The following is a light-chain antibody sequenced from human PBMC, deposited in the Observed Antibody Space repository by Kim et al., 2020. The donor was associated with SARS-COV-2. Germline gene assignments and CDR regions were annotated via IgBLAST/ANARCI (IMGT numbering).Light chain of an antibody. J-gene: IGKJ4*01. CDR2: DAS. CDR1: QSISSS. V-gene: IGKV3-11*01. Sequence: PGAGATLAWRASQSISSSLAWYQQSPGQPPRLLIFDASIRASGIPARFSGSGSGTDFTLTISGLEPEDFAVYYCQQRNNWPPKVTFGGGTKVDIK. CDR3: QQRNNWPPKVT.